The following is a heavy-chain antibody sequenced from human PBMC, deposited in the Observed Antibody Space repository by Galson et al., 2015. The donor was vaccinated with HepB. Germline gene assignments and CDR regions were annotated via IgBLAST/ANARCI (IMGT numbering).Heavy chain of an antibody. CDR2: IKQDGSEK. CDR3: ARDLGYCSSTSCYFGDYYYYGMDV. Sequence: SLRLSCAASGFTFSSYWMSWVRQAPGKGLEWVANIKQDGSEKYYVDSVKGRFTISRDNAKNSLYLQMNSLRAEDTAVYYCARDLGYCSSTSCYFGDYYYYGMDVWGQGTTVTVSS. V-gene: IGHV3-7*03. CDR1: GFTFSSYW. J-gene: IGHJ6*02. D-gene: IGHD2-2*01.